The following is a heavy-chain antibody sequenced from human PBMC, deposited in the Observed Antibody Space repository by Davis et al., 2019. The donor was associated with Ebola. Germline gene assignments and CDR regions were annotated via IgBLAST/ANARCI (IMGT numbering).Heavy chain of an antibody. CDR1: GGSISNYF. V-gene: IGHV4-59*01. Sequence: SETLSLTCTVSGGSISNYFWSWIRQPPGKGLDWIGYVYYSGTTDYNPSLQSRVTISVDTSNNQFSLKLNSVAAADTAVYYCARGNSDYGDFDYWGSGTLVTVSA. CDR3: ARGNSDYGDFDY. CDR2: VYYSGTT. J-gene: IGHJ4*02. D-gene: IGHD4-17*01.